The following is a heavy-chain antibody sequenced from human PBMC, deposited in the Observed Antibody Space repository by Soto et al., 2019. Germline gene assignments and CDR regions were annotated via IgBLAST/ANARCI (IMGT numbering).Heavy chain of an antibody. CDR1: GFTFNAYA. CDR2: ISWNSGSI. CDR3: AKHIGMITFGGFIVPYYYYCMDV. J-gene: IGHJ6*01. V-gene: IGHV3-9*01. Sequence: GGYLRLSCAASGFTFNAYAMHWVRQAPGKGLEWVSGISWNSGSIGYADSVKGRFTISRDNAKNYLYLQMNSLRAEDTALYYCAKHIGMITFGGFIVPYYYYCMDVWGQGTTVTGSA. D-gene: IGHD3-16*02.